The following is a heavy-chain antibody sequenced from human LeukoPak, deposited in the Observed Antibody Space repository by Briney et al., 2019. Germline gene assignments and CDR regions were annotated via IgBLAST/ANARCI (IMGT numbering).Heavy chain of an antibody. D-gene: IGHD1-26*01. CDR3: ARDGNRWELRPYNWFDP. J-gene: IGHJ5*02. CDR2: ISAYNGNT. CDR1: GYTFTSYY. Sequence: GASVKVSCKASGYTFTSYYMHWVRQAPGQGLEWMGWISAYNGNTNYAQKLQGRVTMTTDTSTSTAYMELRSLRSDDTAVYYCARDGNRWELRPYNWFDPWGQGTLVTVSS. V-gene: IGHV1-18*04.